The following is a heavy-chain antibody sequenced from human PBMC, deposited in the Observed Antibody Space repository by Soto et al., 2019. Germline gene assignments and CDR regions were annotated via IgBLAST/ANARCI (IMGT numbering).Heavy chain of an antibody. CDR2: ISSTSYYI. J-gene: IGHJ4*02. Sequence: EVQLVESGGGLVKPGGSLRLSCAASGFTFSSYSMNWVRQDPGKGLEWVSSISSTSYYIYYADSMKGRFTISRDNTKNSLYLQMNSVRAEDMAVYYCVRGGAAAGLDSWGQGTLVTVSS. CDR1: GFTFSSYS. CDR3: VRGGAAAGLDS. V-gene: IGHV3-21*01. D-gene: IGHD6-13*01.